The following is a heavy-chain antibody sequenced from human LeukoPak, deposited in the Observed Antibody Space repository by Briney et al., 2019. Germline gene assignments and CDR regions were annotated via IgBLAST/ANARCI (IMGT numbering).Heavy chain of an antibody. V-gene: IGHV4-39*07. Sequence: SETLSLTCTVSGGSISSSSYYWGWIRQPPGKGLEWIGSIYHSGSTNYNPSLKSRVTISVDTSKNQFSLKLSSVTAADTAVYYCARLTKNDSGTYRFGKKKRGYMDVWGKGTTVTISS. J-gene: IGHJ6*03. CDR1: GGSISSSSYY. CDR3: ARLTKNDSGTYRFGKKKRGYMDV. D-gene: IGHD3-10*01. CDR2: IYHSGST.